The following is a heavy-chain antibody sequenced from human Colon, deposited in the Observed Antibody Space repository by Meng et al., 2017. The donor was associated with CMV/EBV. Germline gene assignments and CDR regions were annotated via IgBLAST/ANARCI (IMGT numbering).Heavy chain of an antibody. J-gene: IGHJ4*02. D-gene: IGHD4-23*01. CDR3: ARESEWGATVVTGLRFDY. CDR2: ISYDGSNK. Sequence: TFSSSAMHWVSQAPGKGLEWVAVISYDGSNKYYADSVKGRFTISRDNSKNTLYLQMNSLRAEDTAVYYCARESEWGATVVTGLRFDYWGQGTLVTVSS. CDR1: TFSSSA. V-gene: IGHV3-30*04.